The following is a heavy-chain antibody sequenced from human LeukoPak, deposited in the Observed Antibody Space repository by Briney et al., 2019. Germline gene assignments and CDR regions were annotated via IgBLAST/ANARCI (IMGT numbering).Heavy chain of an antibody. CDR1: GFTFSDYY. D-gene: IGHD1-20*01. Sequence: GGSLRLSCAASGFTFSDYYINWIRQAPGKGLEWVSHISSSGRLMQYADSVKGRFTTTRDNAQNFMSLQMNSLKPEDTAVYYCARDTNNGLDVWGRGTTVTVSS. J-gene: IGHJ6*02. CDR3: ARDTNNGLDV. CDR2: ISSSGRLM. V-gene: IGHV3-11*01.